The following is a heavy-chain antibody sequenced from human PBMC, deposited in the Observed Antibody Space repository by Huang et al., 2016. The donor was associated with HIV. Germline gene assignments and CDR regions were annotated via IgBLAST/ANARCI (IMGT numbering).Heavy chain of an antibody. Sequence: EVQLVESGGGWVEPGGSLILSCAASGFTFWTYRMSWVRRVPGKGLEWVAYISSSSSTLDYLDAVKGRFIISRDNDKSSLYLQMNSLRAEDTAVYFCARDPGSGWFGSHGAVDFWGQGTLVTVSS. CDR1: GFTFWTYR. CDR3: ARDPGSGWFGSHGAVDF. CDR2: ISSSSSTL. V-gene: IGHV3-48*01. J-gene: IGHJ4*02. D-gene: IGHD6-19*01.